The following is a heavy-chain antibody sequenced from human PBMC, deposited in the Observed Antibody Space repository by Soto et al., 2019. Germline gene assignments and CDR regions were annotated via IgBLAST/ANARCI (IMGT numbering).Heavy chain of an antibody. V-gene: IGHV3-33*05. J-gene: IGHJ4*02. Sequence: QVQLVESGGGVVQPGTSLRLSCVGYGFTFRSYVIHWVRQAPGKGLEWVALTSYDGSNNFYGDSVKGRFTISIHNSRNTVDLQMDSLRFDDTALYYCARWGTTGGLDDWVQGTLVSVSS. D-gene: IGHD3-16*01. CDR1: GFTFRSYV. CDR3: ARWGTTGGLDD. CDR2: TSYDGSNN.